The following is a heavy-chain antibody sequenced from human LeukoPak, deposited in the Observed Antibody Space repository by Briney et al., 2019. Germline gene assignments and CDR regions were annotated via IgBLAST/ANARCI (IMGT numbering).Heavy chain of an antibody. V-gene: IGHV1-69*02. CDR3: ARAPQRTTGCDV. CDR2: IIPILGIA. Sequence: GASVRVSCKASGGTFSSYTISWVRQAPGQGLEWMGRIIPILGIANYAQKFQGRVTITADKSTSTAYMELSSLRSEDTAVYYCARAPQRTTGCDVWGKGTTVTVSS. CDR1: GGTFSSYT. J-gene: IGHJ6*04. D-gene: IGHD1-7*01.